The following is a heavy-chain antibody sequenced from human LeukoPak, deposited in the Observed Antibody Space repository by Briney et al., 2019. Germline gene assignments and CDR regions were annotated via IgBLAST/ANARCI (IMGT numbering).Heavy chain of an antibody. CDR2: IYASGNT. CDR1: GGSISGYY. D-gene: IGHD5-12*01. V-gene: IGHV4-4*07. Sequence: PSETLSLTCTVSGGSISGYYWNWIRQPAGKGLEWIGRIYASGNTNYSPSLKSRVTMSVDTSKNQFSLKLFSVTAADTAVYFCARRSRSGYFLDSWGQGTLVTVSS. CDR3: ARRSRSGYFLDS. J-gene: IGHJ4*02.